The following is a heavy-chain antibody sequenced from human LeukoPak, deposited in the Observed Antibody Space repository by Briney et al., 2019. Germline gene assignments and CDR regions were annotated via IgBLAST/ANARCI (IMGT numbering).Heavy chain of an antibody. D-gene: IGHD1-7*01. CDR3: AREVELREDY. Sequence: SETLSLTCTVSGYSISSGYYWGWIRQPPGKGLEWIGSIYHSGSTYYNPSLKSRVTISVYTSKNQFSLKLSSVTAADTAVYYCAREVELREDYWGQGTLVTVSS. V-gene: IGHV4-38-2*02. CDR2: IYHSGST. J-gene: IGHJ4*02. CDR1: GYSISSGYY.